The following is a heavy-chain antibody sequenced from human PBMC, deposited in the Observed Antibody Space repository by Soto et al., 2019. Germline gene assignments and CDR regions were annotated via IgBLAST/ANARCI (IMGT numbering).Heavy chain of an antibody. J-gene: IGHJ3*02. Sequence: SVKVSCKASGGTFSSYAISWVRQAPGQGLEWMGGIIPIFGTANYAQKFQGRVTITADESTSTAYMELSSLRSEDTAVYYCARDRIAARQEGAFDIWGQGTMVTVSS. D-gene: IGHD6-6*01. CDR3: ARDRIAARQEGAFDI. CDR2: IIPIFGTA. CDR1: GGTFSSYA. V-gene: IGHV1-69*13.